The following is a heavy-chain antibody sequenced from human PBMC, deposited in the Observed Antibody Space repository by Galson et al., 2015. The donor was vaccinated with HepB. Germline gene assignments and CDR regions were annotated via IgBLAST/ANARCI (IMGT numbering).Heavy chain of an antibody. CDR3: ARQYCTKGSCHQLDY. J-gene: IGHJ4*02. CDR1: GFTFSDYS. Sequence: SLRLSCAASGFTFSDYSMIWVRQAPGKGLDWVSYINSVTLYTNYADSVKGRFTISRDNAKNSLYLQMNSLRVEDTAVYYCARQYCTKGSCHQLDYWGQGTLVTISS. D-gene: IGHD2-8*01. CDR2: INSVTLYT. V-gene: IGHV3-11*03.